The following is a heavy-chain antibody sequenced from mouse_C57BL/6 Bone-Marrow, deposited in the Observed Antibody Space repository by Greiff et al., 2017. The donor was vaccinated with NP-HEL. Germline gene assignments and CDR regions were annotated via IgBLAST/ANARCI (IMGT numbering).Heavy chain of an antibody. Sequence: LVESGPGLVAPSQSLSITCTVSGFSLTSYAISWVRQPPGKGLEWLGVIWTGGGTNYNTALKSRLSISKDNSKSQVFLKMNSLQTDDTARYYCARNGYGNYDDYFDYWGQGTTLTVSS. CDR2: IWTGGGT. J-gene: IGHJ2*01. D-gene: IGHD2-1*01. CDR3: ARNGYGNYDDYFDY. V-gene: IGHV2-9-1*01. CDR1: GFSLTSYA.